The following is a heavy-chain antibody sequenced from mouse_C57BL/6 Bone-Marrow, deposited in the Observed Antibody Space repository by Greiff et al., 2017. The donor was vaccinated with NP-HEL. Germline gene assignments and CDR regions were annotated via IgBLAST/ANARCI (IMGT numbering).Heavy chain of an antibody. CDR1: GYTFTDYY. CDR2: INPNNGGT. Sequence: EVQLQQSGPELVKPGASVKISCKASGYTFTDYYMNWVKQSHGKSLEWIGDINPNNGGTSYNQKFKGKATLTVDKSSSTAYMELRSLTSEDSAVYYCASYCGSSYGYFDVWGTGTTVTVSS. D-gene: IGHD1-1*01. CDR3: ASYCGSSYGYFDV. J-gene: IGHJ1*03. V-gene: IGHV1-26*01.